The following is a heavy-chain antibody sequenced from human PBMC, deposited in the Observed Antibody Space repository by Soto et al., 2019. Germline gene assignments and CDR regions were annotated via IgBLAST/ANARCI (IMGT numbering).Heavy chain of an antibody. V-gene: IGHV1-46*01. D-gene: IGHD5-18*01. J-gene: IGHJ6*02. CDR2: INPSGGST. CDR1: GYTFTIYY. CDR3: ARDRTAMETHYHYYGMDV. Sequence: ASVKVSCKASGYTFTIYYMHWVRQAPGQGLEWMGIINPSGGSTSYAQKFQGRVTMTRDTSTSTVYMELSSLRSEDTAVYYCARDRTAMETHYHYYGMDVWGQGTTVTVSS.